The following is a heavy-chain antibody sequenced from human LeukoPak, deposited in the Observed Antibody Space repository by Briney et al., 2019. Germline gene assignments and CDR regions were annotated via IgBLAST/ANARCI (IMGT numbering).Heavy chain of an antibody. CDR2: INPNSGGT. CDR1: GYTFTGYY. V-gene: IGHV1-2*02. Sequence: ASVKVSRKASGYTFTGYYMHWVRQAPGQGLEWMGWINPNSGGTNYAQKFQGRVTMTRDTSISTAYMELSRLRSDDTAVYYCARDRELELQEGVDYWGQGTLVTVSS. D-gene: IGHD1-7*01. CDR3: ARDRELELQEGVDY. J-gene: IGHJ4*02.